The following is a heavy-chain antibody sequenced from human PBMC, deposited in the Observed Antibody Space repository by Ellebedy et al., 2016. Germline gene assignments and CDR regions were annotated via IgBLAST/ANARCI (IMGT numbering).Heavy chain of an antibody. Sequence: SETLSLTCTVSGGSISSYYWSWIRQPPGKGLEWVGHIYHGGTTRYNPSLKSRVTISVDTSKNQFSLKLNSVTAADTAMYYCARDSQSYYGSGSFDPWGQGTLVTVPS. J-gene: IGHJ5*02. CDR3: ARDSQSYYGSGSFDP. V-gene: IGHV4-59*01. D-gene: IGHD3-10*01. CDR2: IYHGGTT. CDR1: GGSISSYY.